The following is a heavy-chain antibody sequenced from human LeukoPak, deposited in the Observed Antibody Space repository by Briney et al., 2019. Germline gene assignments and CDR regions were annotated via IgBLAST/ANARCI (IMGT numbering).Heavy chain of an antibody. CDR1: GGSITSYY. V-gene: IGHV4-59*12. CDR3: ASLKQLGGDY. D-gene: IGHD6-13*01. J-gene: IGHJ4*02. Sequence: SETLFLTCTVSGGSITSYYWSWIRQPPGKGLEWIGYIYYSGSTNYNPSLKSRVTISVDKSKNQFSLKLSSVTAADTAVYYCASLKQLGGDYWGQGTLVTVSS. CDR2: IYYSGST.